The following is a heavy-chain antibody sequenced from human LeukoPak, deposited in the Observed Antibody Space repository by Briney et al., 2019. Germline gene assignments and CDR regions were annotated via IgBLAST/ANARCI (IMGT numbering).Heavy chain of an antibody. D-gene: IGHD1-26*01. CDR3: AKREGARVTAEYFQH. CDR2: ILYDGSNK. J-gene: IGHJ1*01. CDR1: GLTFSSYG. V-gene: IGHV3-30*18. Sequence: GGSLRLSCAPSGLTFSSYGMHWVRQAPGKGLEWVAVILYDGSNKYYADSVKGRFTISRDNSKNTLYLQMNSMRADNTAVYYCAKREGARVTAEYFQHWGQGTLVTVSS.